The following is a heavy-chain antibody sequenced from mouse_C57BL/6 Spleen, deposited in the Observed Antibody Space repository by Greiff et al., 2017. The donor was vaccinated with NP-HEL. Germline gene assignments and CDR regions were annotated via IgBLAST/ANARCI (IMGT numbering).Heavy chain of an antibody. D-gene: IGHD2-4*01. CDR1: GYTFTSYW. CDR3: ARKGYDYKYWYFDV. CDR2: IDPSDSYT. V-gene: IGHV1-69*01. Sequence: VQLQQSGAELVMPGASVKLSCKASGYTFTSYWMHWVKQRPGQGLEWIGEIDPSDSYTNYNQKFKGKSTLTVDKSSSTAYMQLSSLTSEDSAVYYCARKGYDYKYWYFDVWGTGTTVTVSS. J-gene: IGHJ1*03.